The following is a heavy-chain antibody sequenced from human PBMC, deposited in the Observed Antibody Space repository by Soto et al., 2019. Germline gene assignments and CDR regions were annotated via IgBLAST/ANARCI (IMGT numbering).Heavy chain of an antibody. Sequence: QVHLVQSGAEVKKPGASVKVSCKGSGYAFTTYGITWLRQAPGQGLEWMGWISAHNGNTNYAQKLQGRVTVTRDTSTSTAYMELRSLRSDDTAVYNCARGRYGDYWGQGALVTVSS. V-gene: IGHV1-18*01. CDR3: ARGRYGDY. D-gene: IGHD1-1*01. CDR2: ISAHNGNT. J-gene: IGHJ4*02. CDR1: GYAFTTYG.